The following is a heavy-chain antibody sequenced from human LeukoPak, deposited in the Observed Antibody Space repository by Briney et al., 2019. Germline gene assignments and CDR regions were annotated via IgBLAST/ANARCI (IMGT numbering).Heavy chain of an antibody. CDR3: TQETDAFDI. Sequence: GGSLRLSCAASGFSFSCYAMHWVRQAPGKGLEWVAFISYDGSDKYYADSVKGRFTISRDNSKNTLYLQMNSLRAEDTAVYYCTQETDAFDIWGQGTMVTVSS. CDR2: ISYDGSDK. CDR1: GFSFSCYA. J-gene: IGHJ3*02. V-gene: IGHV3-30*18.